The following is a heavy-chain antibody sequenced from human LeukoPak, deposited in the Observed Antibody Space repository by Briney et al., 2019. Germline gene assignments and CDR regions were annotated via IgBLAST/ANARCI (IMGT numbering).Heavy chain of an antibody. CDR3: ANAQYCSGGSCSDY. V-gene: IGHV3-30*18. D-gene: IGHD2-15*01. J-gene: IGHJ4*02. CDR2: MSYDGSNK. CDR1: GFTFSSYG. Sequence: GGSLRLSCAASGFTFSSYGMHWVRQAPGKGLEWVAVMSYDGSNKYYADSVKGRFTISRDNSKNTLYLQMNSLRAEDTAVYYCANAQYCSGGSCSDYWGQGTLVTVSS.